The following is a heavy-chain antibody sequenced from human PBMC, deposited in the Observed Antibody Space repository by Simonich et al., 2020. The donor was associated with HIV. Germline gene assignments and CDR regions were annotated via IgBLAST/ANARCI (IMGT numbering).Heavy chain of an antibody. CDR1: GGSFSGYY. J-gene: IGHJ1*01. CDR3: ARLTAGGLGEYFQH. Sequence: QVQLQQWGAGLLKPSETLSLTCAVYGGSFSGYYWSWIRRPPGKGLGWVGEINHRGSTNYNPSLKSRVTISVDTSKNQFSLKLSSVTAADTAVYYCARLTAGGLGEYFQHWGQGTLVTVSS. D-gene: IGHD6-13*01. V-gene: IGHV4-34*01. CDR2: INHRGST.